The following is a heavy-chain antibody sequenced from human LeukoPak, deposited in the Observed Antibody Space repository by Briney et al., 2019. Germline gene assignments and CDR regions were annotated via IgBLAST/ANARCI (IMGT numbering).Heavy chain of an antibody. Sequence: PGGSLRLSCAASGFTFSTYGMHWVRQAPGKGLEWVAVISYDGSNKYYADSVKGRFTISRDNSKNTLYLQMNSLRAEDTAVYYCAKGRPILYIDVWGKGTTVTVSS. V-gene: IGHV3-30*18. J-gene: IGHJ6*03. D-gene: IGHD2-21*01. CDR1: GFTFSTYG. CDR2: ISYDGSNK. CDR3: AKGRPILYIDV.